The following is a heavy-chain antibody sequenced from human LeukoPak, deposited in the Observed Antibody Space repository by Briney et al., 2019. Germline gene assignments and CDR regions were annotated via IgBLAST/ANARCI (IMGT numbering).Heavy chain of an antibody. Sequence: GGSLRLSCAASGFTFSSYSMNRVRQAPGKGLEWVSSISSSSSYIYYADSVKGRFTISRDNAKNSLCLQMNSLRAEDTAVYYCARGNSPKWELLGWFDPWGQGTLVTVSS. V-gene: IGHV3-21*01. CDR1: GFTFSSYS. J-gene: IGHJ5*02. CDR2: ISSSSSYI. D-gene: IGHD1-26*01. CDR3: ARGNSPKWELLGWFDP.